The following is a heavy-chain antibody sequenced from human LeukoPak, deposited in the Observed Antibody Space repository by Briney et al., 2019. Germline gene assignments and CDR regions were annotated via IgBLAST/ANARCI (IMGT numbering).Heavy chain of an antibody. Sequence: GGSLRLSCAASGFTFTTYSMTWVRQAPGKGLEWVSSITATSTSMYYADSVKGRFTISRDNAKNSLYLQMNSLRAEDTAVYYCARTNCDILTGYNPYFDYWGQGTLVTVSS. CDR2: ITATSTSM. V-gene: IGHV3-21*01. CDR1: GFTFTTYS. D-gene: IGHD3-9*01. J-gene: IGHJ4*02. CDR3: ARTNCDILTGYNPYFDY.